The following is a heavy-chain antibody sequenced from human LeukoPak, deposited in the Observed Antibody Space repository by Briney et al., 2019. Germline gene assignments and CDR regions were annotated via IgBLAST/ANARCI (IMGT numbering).Heavy chain of an antibody. V-gene: IGHV4-59*01. D-gene: IGHD1-14*01. J-gene: IGHJ5*02. CDR2: IVYTGAT. CDR1: GGSINRYY. Sequence: SETLSLTCNVSGGSINRYYWNWIRQPPRKGLEWIGYIVYTGATHYNPSLRSRVSMSIDTSTNHFSLSLTSVTAADTAVYYCARVDLEPTKRWFDPWGQGALVTVSS. CDR3: ARVDLEPTKRWFDP.